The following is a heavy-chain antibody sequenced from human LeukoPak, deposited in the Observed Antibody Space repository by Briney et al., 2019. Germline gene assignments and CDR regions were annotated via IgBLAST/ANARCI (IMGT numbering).Heavy chain of an antibody. CDR3: ARDRSPYVARDAFDI. J-gene: IGHJ3*02. Sequence: GASVKVSCKASGGTFSSYAISWVRQAPGQGLEWMGGIIPIFGTANYAQKFQGRVTITADESTSTAYMELSSLRSEDTAVYYCARDRSPYVARDAFDIWGQGTMVTVSS. D-gene: IGHD3-10*02. CDR1: GGTFSSYA. V-gene: IGHV1-69*13. CDR2: IIPIFGTA.